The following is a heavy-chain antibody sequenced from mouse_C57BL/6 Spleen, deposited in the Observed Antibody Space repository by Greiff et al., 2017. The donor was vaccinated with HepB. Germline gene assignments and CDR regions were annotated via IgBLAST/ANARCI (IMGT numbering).Heavy chain of an antibody. D-gene: IGHD3-2*02. V-gene: IGHV1-50*01. CDR3: ARGSSGYPRPTWFAY. J-gene: IGHJ3*01. Sequence: QVQLQQSGAELVKPGASVKLSCKASGYTFTSYWMQWVKQRPGQGLEWIGEIDPSDSYTNYNQKFKGKATLTVDTSSSTAYMQLSSLTSEDSAVYYCARGSSGYPRPTWFAYWGQGTLVTVSA. CDR2: IDPSDSYT. CDR1: GYTFTSYW.